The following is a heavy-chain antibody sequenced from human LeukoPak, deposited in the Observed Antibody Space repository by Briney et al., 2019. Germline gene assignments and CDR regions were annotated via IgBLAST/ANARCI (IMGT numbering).Heavy chain of an antibody. V-gene: IGHV3-7*03. D-gene: IGHD6-13*01. CDR2: IKQDGSER. Sequence: GGSLRLSCAASGFTFSSYWMSWVRQAPGKGLEWVANIKQDGSERYYVDSMKGRFTISRDNSKNTLYLQMNSLRAEDTAVYYCAKPLIAAAGTFPWGQETLVTVS. J-gene: IGHJ5*02. CDR3: AKPLIAAAGTFP. CDR1: GFTFSSYW.